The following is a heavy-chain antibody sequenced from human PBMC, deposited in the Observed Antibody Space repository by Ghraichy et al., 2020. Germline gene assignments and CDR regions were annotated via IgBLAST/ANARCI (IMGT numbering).Heavy chain of an antibody. CDR2: IGTAGDT. D-gene: IGHD5-24*01. Sequence: LSLTCAASGFTFSSYDMHWVRQATGKGLEWVSAIGTAGDTYYPGSVKGRFTISRENAKNSLYLQMNSLRAGDTAVYYCARQRTPRGWLQFPDAFDIWGQGTMVTVAS. V-gene: IGHV3-13*01. J-gene: IGHJ3*02. CDR1: GFTFSSYD. CDR3: ARQRTPRGWLQFPDAFDI.